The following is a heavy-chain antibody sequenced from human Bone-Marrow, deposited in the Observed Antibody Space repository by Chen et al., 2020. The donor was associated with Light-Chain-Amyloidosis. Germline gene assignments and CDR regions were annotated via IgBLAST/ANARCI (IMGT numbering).Heavy chain of an antibody. CDR2: ISAGGDSM. Sequence: QLVESGGSLVQPGGSLRLSCAASGFTFTTYGMNCVRQAPGKGLEWVSYISAGGDSMYYADSGKGRFTVSRDDARNSLFLQMNSLRAEDTAVYYCSRDAVAPGDTDYWGQGTLVTVSS. J-gene: IGHJ4*02. CDR1: GFTFTTYG. D-gene: IGHD1-1*01. CDR3: SRDAVAPGDTDY. V-gene: IGHV3-48*03.